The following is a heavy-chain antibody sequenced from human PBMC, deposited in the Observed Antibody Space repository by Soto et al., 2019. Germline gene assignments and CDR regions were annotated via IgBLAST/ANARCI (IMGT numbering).Heavy chain of an antibody. J-gene: IGHJ3*02. Sequence: PGGSLILSCAASGFTFSSYSMNWVRQAPGKGLEWVSSISRSAGNTYYADSVKGRFTISRDNAKNSMYLQMNSLRAEDTAVYYCARDQVPRLDAFDRWGQGKMV. V-gene: IGHV3-21*01. CDR1: GFTFSSYS. CDR3: ARDQVPRLDAFDR. CDR2: ISRSAGNT.